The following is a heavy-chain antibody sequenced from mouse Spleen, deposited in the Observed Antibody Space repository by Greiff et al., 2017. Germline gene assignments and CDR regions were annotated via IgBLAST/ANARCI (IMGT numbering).Heavy chain of an antibody. Sequence: QVQLKQSGPGLVAPSHSLYITCTASGYSLTGYGVNWVRQPPGQGLEWLGLLWRDGSTDYNTDNKSRLRISKDNSKSQVFLQLNSLTTDDTARYYCARAKGNYFAYWGQGTLVTVSA. CDR3: ARAKGNYFAY. J-gene: IGHJ3*01. CDR2: LWRDGST. D-gene: IGHD2-1*01. V-gene: IGHV2-6-7*01. CDR1: GYSLTGYG.